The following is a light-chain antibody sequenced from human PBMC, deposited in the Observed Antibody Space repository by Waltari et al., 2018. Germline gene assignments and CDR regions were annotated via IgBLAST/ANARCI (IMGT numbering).Light chain of an antibody. CDR2: DVP. CDR1: SSDVGAYNY. V-gene: IGLV2-14*03. Sequence: QSALTQPASVSGSPGQSITISCTGTSSDVGAYNYVPWYQQPPGEAPKTMIYDVPSRPSGVFNRFSGSKSGNTASLTISVLQAEDEADYYCSSYTTTSAHVFGTGTKVTVL. CDR3: SSYTTTSAHV. J-gene: IGLJ1*01.